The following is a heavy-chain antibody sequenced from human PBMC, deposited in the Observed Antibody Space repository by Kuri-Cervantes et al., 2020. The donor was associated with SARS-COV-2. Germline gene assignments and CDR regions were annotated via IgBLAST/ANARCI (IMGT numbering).Heavy chain of an antibody. D-gene: IGHD6-19*01. CDR2: ISAYNGNT. J-gene: IGHJ4*02. V-gene: IGHV1-18*04. CDR3: ARGFGSGWYLDY. CDR1: GYTFTGYY. Sequence: ASVKVSCKASGYTFTGYYMHWVRQAPGQGLEWMGWISAYNGNTNYAQKLQGRVTMTTDTSTSTAYMELRSLRSDDTAVYYCARGFGSGWYLDYWGQGTLVTVSS.